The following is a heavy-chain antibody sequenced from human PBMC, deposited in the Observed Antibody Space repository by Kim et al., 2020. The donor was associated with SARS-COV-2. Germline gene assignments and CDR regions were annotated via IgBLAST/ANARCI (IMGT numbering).Heavy chain of an antibody. CDR3: AREMRRGTMVRGVIITAGGFDY. D-gene: IGHD3-10*01. CDR1: GYTFTGYY. V-gene: IGHV1-2*02. CDR2: INPNSGGT. J-gene: IGHJ4*02. Sequence: ASVKVSCKASGYTFTGYYMHWVRQAPGQGLEWMGWINPNSGGTNYAQKFQGRVTMTRDTSISTAYMELSRLRSDDTAVYYCAREMRRGTMVRGVIITAGGFDYWGQGTLVTVSS.